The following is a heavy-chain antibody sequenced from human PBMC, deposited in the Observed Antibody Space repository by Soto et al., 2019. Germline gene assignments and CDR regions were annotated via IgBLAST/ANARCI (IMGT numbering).Heavy chain of an antibody. CDR2: ISYDGSNK. V-gene: IGHV3-30-3*01. Sequence: GGSLRLSCAASGFTFSSYAMHWVRQAPGKGLEWVAVISYDGSNKYYADSVKGRFTISRDNSKNTLYLQMNSLRAEDTAVYYCARDEGSYNAFDIWGQGTMVTVS. CDR1: GFTFSSYA. CDR3: ARDEGSYNAFDI. D-gene: IGHD1-26*01. J-gene: IGHJ3*02.